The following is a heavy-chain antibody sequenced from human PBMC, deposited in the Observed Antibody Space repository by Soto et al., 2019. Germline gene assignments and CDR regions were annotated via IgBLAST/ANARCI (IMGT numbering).Heavy chain of an antibody. CDR1: GFTFSSYW. Sequence: EVQLVESGGGLVQPGGSLRLSCAASGFTFSSYWMHWVRQAAGKGLVWVSRINSDGSSTSYADSVKGRFTISRDNAKNTLYLQMNSLRDADTAVYYCARPGQQLVLAFDIWGQGTMVTVSS. CDR2: INSDGSST. CDR3: ARPGQQLVLAFDI. D-gene: IGHD6-13*01. V-gene: IGHV3-74*01. J-gene: IGHJ3*02.